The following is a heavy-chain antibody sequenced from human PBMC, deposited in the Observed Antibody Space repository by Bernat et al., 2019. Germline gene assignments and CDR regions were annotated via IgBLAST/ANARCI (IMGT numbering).Heavy chain of an antibody. CDR3: STTMYYYDSSARVPVIDY. CDR2: IKSKINGGTT. V-gene: IGHV3-15*07. D-gene: IGHD3-22*01. CDR1: GFTFSNVW. Sequence: EVQLVESGGGLVKPGGSLRLSCAASGFTFSNVWMNWVRQAPGKGLEWVGRIKSKINGGTTDYGAPVKGRFTISRDDSKDTLYLQMNSLKTEDTAVYYCSTTMYYYDSSARVPVIDYWGQGTLVTVSS. J-gene: IGHJ4*02.